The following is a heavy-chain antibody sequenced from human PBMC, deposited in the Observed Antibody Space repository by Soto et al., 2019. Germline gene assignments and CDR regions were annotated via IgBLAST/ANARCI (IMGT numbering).Heavy chain of an antibody. CDR3: AKDVVNIVVVPAAINHYYYGMDV. CDR2: ISYDGSNK. CDR1: GFTFSSYG. D-gene: IGHD2-2*01. J-gene: IGHJ6*02. Sequence: ESGGGVVQPGRSLRLSCAASGFTFSSYGMHWVRQAPGKGLEWVAVISYDGSNKYYADSVKGRFTISRDNSKNTLYLQMNSLRAEDTAVYYCAKDVVNIVVVPAAINHYYYGMDVWGQGTTVTVSS. V-gene: IGHV3-30*18.